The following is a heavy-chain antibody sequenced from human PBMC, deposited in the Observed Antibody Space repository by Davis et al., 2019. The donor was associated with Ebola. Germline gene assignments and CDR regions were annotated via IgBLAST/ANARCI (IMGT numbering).Heavy chain of an antibody. CDR1: GFTFDDYG. CDR3: ARDSDYGGNSGWFDP. D-gene: IGHD4-23*01. Sequence: GESLKISCAASGFTFDDYGMSWVRQAPGKGLEWVSGINWNGGSTGYADSVKGRFTISRDNAKNSLYLQMNSLRAEDTALYYCARDSDYGGNSGWFDPWGQGTLVTVSS. J-gene: IGHJ5*02. V-gene: IGHV3-20*04. CDR2: INWNGGST.